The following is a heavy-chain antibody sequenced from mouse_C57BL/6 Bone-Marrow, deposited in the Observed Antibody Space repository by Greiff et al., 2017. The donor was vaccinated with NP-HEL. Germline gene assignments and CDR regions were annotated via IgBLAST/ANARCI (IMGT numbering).Heavy chain of an antibody. J-gene: IGHJ1*03. CDR2: ISDGGSYT. V-gene: IGHV5-4*01. CDR3: ARDHLYYYGSSYAYFDV. CDR1: GFTFSSYA. Sequence: EVMLVESGGGLVKPGGSLKLSCAASGFTFSSYAMSWVRQTPEKRLEWVATISDGGSYTYYPDNVKGRFTISRDNAKNNLYLQMSHLTSEDTAMYYCARDHLYYYGSSYAYFDVWGTGTTVTVSS. D-gene: IGHD1-1*01.